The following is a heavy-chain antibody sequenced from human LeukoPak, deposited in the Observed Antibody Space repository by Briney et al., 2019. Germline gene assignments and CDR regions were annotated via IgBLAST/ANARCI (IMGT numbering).Heavy chain of an antibody. CDR3: ARDRPLYDFWSGYRFDY. J-gene: IGHJ4*02. CDR1: GGTFSSYA. Sequence: SVKVSCKASGGTFSSYAISWVRQAPGQGLEWMGGIIPIFGTANYAQKFQGRVTITADESTSTAYMELSSLRSEDTAVYYCARDRPLYDFWSGYRFDYWGQGTLVTVSS. D-gene: IGHD3-3*01. CDR2: IIPIFGTA. V-gene: IGHV1-69*01.